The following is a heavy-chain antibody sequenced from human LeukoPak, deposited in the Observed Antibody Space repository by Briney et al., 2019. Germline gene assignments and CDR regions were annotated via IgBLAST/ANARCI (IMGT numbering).Heavy chain of an antibody. CDR1: GYTFTSYY. Sequence: ASVKVSCKASGYTFTSYYMHWVRQAPGQGLEWMGIINPSGGSTSYAQKFQGRVTMTTDTSTSTAYMELRSLRSDDTAVYYCARGNPYYYDSSGYYWRSYYFDYWGQGTLVTVSS. J-gene: IGHJ4*02. V-gene: IGHV1-46*01. D-gene: IGHD3-22*01. CDR3: ARGNPYYYDSSGYYWRSYYFDY. CDR2: INPSGGST.